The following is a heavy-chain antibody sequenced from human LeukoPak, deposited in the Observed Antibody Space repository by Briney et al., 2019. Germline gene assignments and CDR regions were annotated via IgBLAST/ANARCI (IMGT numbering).Heavy chain of an antibody. CDR3: ARVGTTVVTAGDY. J-gene: IGHJ4*02. D-gene: IGHD4-23*01. Sequence: PGGSLRLSCAASGFTFSSYEMNWVRQAPGKGLEWVSYISSSGSTIYYADSVKGRFTISRDNAKNSLYLQMNSLRAEDTAVYYCARVGTTVVTAGDYWGQGTLVTVSS. CDR1: GFTFSSYE. V-gene: IGHV3-48*03. CDR2: ISSSGSTI.